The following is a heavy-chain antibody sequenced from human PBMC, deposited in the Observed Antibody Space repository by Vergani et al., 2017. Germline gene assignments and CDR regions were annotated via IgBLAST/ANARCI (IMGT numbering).Heavy chain of an antibody. CDR3: ASTPNDILTGYYGFDY. Sequence: QVQLVQSGAEVKKPGSSVKVSCKASGGTFSSYAISWVRQAPGQGLEWMGGIIPILGTANYAQKFQGRVTITADESTSTAYMELSSLRSEDTAVYYCASTPNDILTGYYGFDYWGQGTLVTVSS. CDR1: GGTFSSYA. D-gene: IGHD3-9*01. CDR2: IIPILGTA. J-gene: IGHJ4*02. V-gene: IGHV1-69*11.